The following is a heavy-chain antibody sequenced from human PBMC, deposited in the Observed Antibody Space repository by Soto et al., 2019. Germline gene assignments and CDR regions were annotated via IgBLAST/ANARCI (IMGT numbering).Heavy chain of an antibody. CDR2: INPNSGGT. CDR1: GYTFTGYY. CDR3: ARAPGSSSNWFDP. V-gene: IGHV1-2*04. D-gene: IGHD6-6*01. Sequence: ASVKVSCKASGYTFTGYYMHWVRQAPGQGLEWMGWINPNSGGTNYAQKFQGWVTMTRDTSISTAYMELSRLRSDDTAVYYCARAPGSSSNWFDPWGQGTLVTVSS. J-gene: IGHJ5*02.